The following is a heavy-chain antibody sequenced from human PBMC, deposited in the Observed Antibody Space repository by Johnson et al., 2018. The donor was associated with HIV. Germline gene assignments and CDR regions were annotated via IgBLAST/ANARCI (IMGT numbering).Heavy chain of an antibody. CDR3: ARGSSGGDDAFDI. Sequence: VQLVESGGGVVRPGGSLRLSCAASGFTVSSNYMSWVRQAPGKGLEWVSVIYSGGSTYYADSVKGRFTIPRANSKNTLYLQMNSLRAEDTAVYYCARGSSGGDDAFDIWGQGTMVTVSS. J-gene: IGHJ3*02. D-gene: IGHD5-12*01. CDR1: GFTVSSNY. V-gene: IGHV3-53*01. CDR2: IYSGGST.